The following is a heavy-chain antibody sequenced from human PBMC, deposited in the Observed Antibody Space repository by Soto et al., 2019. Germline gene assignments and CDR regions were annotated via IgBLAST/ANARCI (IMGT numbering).Heavy chain of an antibody. CDR1: GFTFSGYA. J-gene: IGHJ6*02. Sequence: PGGSLRLSCAASGFTFSGYAMNWVRQAPGMGLEGVSALSGSGSSTYSADSVQGRFTISKDNSNNTLYLKMHGLRDEDMDVYYCAKPTVTSYYYYYDMDVWGQGTTVTVSS. CDR3: AKPTVTSYYYYYDMDV. V-gene: IGHV3-23*01. D-gene: IGHD4-4*01. CDR2: LSGSGSST.